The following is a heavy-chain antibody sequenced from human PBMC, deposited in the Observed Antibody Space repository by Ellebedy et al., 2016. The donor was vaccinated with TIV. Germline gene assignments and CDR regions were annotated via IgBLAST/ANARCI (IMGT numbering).Heavy chain of an antibody. CDR1: GFIFTTYA. V-gene: IGHV3-30*09. Sequence: GESLKICCAASGFIFTTYAMYWVRQAPGKGLEWVAAISYDLTNEYYADSVKGRFAISRDNSKETLYLQMNSLTAEDTALYYCARAWGAFDIWGQGTMVTVSS. CDR3: ARAWGAFDI. CDR2: ISYDLTNE. D-gene: IGHD7-27*01. J-gene: IGHJ3*02.